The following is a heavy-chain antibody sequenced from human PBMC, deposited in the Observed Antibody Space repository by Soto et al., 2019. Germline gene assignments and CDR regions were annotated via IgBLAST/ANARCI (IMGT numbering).Heavy chain of an antibody. Sequence: QLQLQESGPGLVKPSETLSLTCTVSGGSISSSSYYWGWIRQPPGKGLEWIGSIYYSGSTYYNPSLKSRVTISVDTSKNQFSLKLSSVTAADTAVYYCARLSRKTAIVIDDYWGQGTLVTVSS. CDR2: IYYSGST. D-gene: IGHD2-21*02. J-gene: IGHJ4*02. CDR1: GGSISSSSYY. V-gene: IGHV4-39*01. CDR3: ARLSRKTAIVIDDY.